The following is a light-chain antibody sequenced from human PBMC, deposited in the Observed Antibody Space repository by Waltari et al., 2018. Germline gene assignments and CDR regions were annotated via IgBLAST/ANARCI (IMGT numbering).Light chain of an antibody. J-gene: IGLJ2*01. CDR3: AAWDDSLNGVV. Sequence: QSVLTQPHSTSGTPGQRVTISCSGSSPNIGSNTVNWYQQLPGTAPKLLIYTNNQRPSGVPDRFSGSKSGTSASLAISGLQSEDEAGYYCAAWDDSLNGVVFGGGTKLTVL. V-gene: IGLV1-44*01. CDR1: SPNIGSNT. CDR2: TNN.